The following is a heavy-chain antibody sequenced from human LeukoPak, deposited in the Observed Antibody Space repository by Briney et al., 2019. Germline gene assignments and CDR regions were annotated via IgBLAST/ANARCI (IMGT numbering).Heavy chain of an antibody. CDR1: EDTVSSNTAA. V-gene: IGHV6-1*01. D-gene: IGHD6-6*01. CDR3: TRQRSTSTDYYGMDV. CDR2: TYYRSKWNN. Sequence: SQTLSLTCAISEDTVSSNTAAWNWIRQSPSRGLEWLGRTYYRSKWNNDYAVSVQNRITINPDTSKNQFSLQLKSATPEDTAVYYCTRQRSTSTDYYGMDVWGQGTTVTVSS. J-gene: IGHJ6*02.